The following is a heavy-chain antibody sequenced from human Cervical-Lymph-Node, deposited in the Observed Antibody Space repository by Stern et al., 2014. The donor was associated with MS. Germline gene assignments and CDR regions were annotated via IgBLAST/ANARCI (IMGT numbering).Heavy chain of an antibody. CDR3: ARVKPAAILDY. V-gene: IGHV7-4-1*02. J-gene: IGHJ4*02. D-gene: IGHD2-2*01. CDR1: GYTFTRNA. Sequence: MQLVESGSELKKPGASVKVSCKASGYTFTRNAMNWVRQAPGQRLEWMGWINTNLGNPTYAQVFTGRFVFSLDTSVSTAYLQISSLKAEDTAIYYCARVKPAAILDYWGQGTLVTVSS. CDR2: INTNLGNP.